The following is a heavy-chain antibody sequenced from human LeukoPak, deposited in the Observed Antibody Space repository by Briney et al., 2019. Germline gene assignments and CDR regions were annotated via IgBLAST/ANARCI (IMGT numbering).Heavy chain of an antibody. J-gene: IGHJ3*02. CDR3: AKIAVAGDGAFDI. V-gene: IGHV4-4*02. Sequence: SGTLSLTCAVSGGSISSSNWWSWVRQPPGKGLEWIGEIYHSGSTNYNPSLKGRVTISVDKSKNQFSLKLSSVTAADTAVYYCAKIAVAGDGAFDIWGQGTVVTVSS. CDR2: IYHSGST. D-gene: IGHD6-19*01. CDR1: GGSISSSNW.